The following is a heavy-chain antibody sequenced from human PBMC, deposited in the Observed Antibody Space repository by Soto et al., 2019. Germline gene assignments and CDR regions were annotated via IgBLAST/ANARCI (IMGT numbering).Heavy chain of an antibody. Sequence: PGGSLRLSCAASGFTFSSYEMIWVRQAPGKGLEWVSYISSSGHTIYHADSVKGRFTISRDNAKNSLYLQMNSLRAEDTAVYYCARVNRGMDVWGQGTTVTVSS. V-gene: IGHV3-48*03. CDR3: ARVNRGMDV. CDR2: ISSSGHTI. J-gene: IGHJ6*02. CDR1: GFTFSSYE.